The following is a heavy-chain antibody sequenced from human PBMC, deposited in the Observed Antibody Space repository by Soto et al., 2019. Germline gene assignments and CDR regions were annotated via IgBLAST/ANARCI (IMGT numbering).Heavy chain of an antibody. CDR2: INWNSGSI. V-gene: IGHV3-9*01. J-gene: IGHJ3*02. Sequence: SLSLSCAASGFTFDEYGMHWVRQAPGKGLEWVSGINWNSGSIGYADSVKGRFTISRDNAKNSPYLQMNSLRAEDTALYYCAKGFAYSSGYYYHAFDIWGQGTMVTVS. CDR3: AKGFAYSSGYYYHAFDI. CDR1: GFTFDEYG. D-gene: IGHD3-22*01.